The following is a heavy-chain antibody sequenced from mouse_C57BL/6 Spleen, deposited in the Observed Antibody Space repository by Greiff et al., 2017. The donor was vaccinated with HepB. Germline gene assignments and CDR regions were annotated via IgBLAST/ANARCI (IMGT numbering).Heavy chain of an antibody. V-gene: IGHV1-61*01. CDR1: GYTFTSYW. Sequence: QVQLQQPGAELVRPGSSVKLSCKASGYTFTSYWMDWVKQRPGQGLEWIGNIYPSDSETHYNQKFKDKDTLTVDKSSSTAYMQLSSLTSEDSAVYYCARRDYGSSYVRYFDVWGTGTTVTVSS. CDR3: ARRDYGSSYVRYFDV. J-gene: IGHJ1*03. D-gene: IGHD1-1*01. CDR2: IYPSDSET.